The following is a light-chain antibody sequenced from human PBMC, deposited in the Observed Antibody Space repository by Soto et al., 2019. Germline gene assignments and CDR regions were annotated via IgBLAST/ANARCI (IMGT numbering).Light chain of an antibody. J-gene: IGKJ1*01. Sequence: QMTQSPSTLSAFVGDRVPITCRASQSIGRWLAWYQQKPGKAPKLLIYDASSLESGVPSRFSGSGSGTEFTLTISSLQPDDFATYYCQQYNTYSPERTFGQGTKVDIK. CDR1: QSIGRW. CDR2: DAS. CDR3: QQYNTYSPERT. V-gene: IGKV1-5*01.